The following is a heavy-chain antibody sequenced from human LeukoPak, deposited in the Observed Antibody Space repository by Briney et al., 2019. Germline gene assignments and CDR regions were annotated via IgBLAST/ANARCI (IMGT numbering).Heavy chain of an antibody. D-gene: IGHD3-9*01. Sequence: PGGSLRLSCAASGFTFSSYGMHWVRQAPGKGLEWVAVIWYDGSNKYYADSVKGRFTISRDNSKNTLYLQMNSLRAEDTAVYYCAKGTGFYYYYMDVWGKGTMVTVSS. CDR3: AKGTGFYYYYMDV. J-gene: IGHJ6*03. CDR2: IWYDGSNK. CDR1: GFTFSSYG. V-gene: IGHV3-33*06.